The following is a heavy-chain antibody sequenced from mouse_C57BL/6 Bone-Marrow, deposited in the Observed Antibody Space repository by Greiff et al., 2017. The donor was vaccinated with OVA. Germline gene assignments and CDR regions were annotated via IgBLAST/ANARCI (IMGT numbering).Heavy chain of an antibody. CDR2: IYPYNDGT. Sequence: EVQLQQSGPELVKPGASVKMSCKASGYTFTSYVMHWVKQKPGQGLEWIGYIYPYNDGTKYNEKFKGKATLTSDKSSSTAYMELSSLTSEYSAVYYCARSITTLVATRAYWGQGTLVTVSA. J-gene: IGHJ3*01. CDR3: ARSITTLVATRAY. D-gene: IGHD1-1*01. V-gene: IGHV1-14*01. CDR1: GYTFTSYV.